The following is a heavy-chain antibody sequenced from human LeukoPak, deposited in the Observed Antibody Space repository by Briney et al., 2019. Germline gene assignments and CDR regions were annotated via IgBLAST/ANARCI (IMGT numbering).Heavy chain of an antibody. J-gene: IGHJ4*02. CDR2: ISGSGGST. Sequence: GGSLRLSCAASGFTFSSYAMSWVRQAPGKGLEWVSAISGSGGSTYYADSVKGRFTICRDNSKKTLYLQMNSLRAEDTAVYYCAKFYYGSGSYPFDYWGQGTLVTVSS. V-gene: IGHV3-23*01. D-gene: IGHD3-10*01. CDR3: AKFYYGSGSYPFDY. CDR1: GFTFSSYA.